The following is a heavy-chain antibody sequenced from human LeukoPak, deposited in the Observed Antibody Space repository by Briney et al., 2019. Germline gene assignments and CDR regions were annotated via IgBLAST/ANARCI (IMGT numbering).Heavy chain of an antibody. Sequence: GGSLRLSCAASGFTFSSYSMNWVRQAPGKGLEWVSYISTAGSTVYYADSVKGRFTISRDNSKNTLYLQMNSLRAEDTAVYYCAKDQGQWLGYYYMDVWGKGTTVTVSS. V-gene: IGHV3-48*01. CDR2: ISTAGSTV. D-gene: IGHD6-19*01. J-gene: IGHJ6*03. CDR1: GFTFSSYS. CDR3: AKDQGQWLGYYYMDV.